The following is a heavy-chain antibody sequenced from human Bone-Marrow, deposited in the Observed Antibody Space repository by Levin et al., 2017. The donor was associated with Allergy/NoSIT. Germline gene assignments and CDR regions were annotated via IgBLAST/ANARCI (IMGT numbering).Heavy chain of an antibody. V-gene: IGHV3-9*01. Sequence: SLKISCAASGFTFDDYAMHWVRQAPGKGLEWVSGISWNSGSIGYADSVKGRFTISRDNAKNSLYLQMNSLRAEDTALYYCAKVSDSSSSVFLPYYFDYWGQGTLVTVSS. CDR1: GFTFDDYA. CDR2: ISWNSGSI. CDR3: AKVSDSSSSVFLPYYFDY. D-gene: IGHD6-6*01. J-gene: IGHJ4*02.